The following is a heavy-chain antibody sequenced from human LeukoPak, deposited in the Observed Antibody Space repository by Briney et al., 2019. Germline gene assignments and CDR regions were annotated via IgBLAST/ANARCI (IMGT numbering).Heavy chain of an antibody. CDR1: GYTFNSYA. V-gene: IGHV3-23*01. CDR3: AKEPASGSCFDY. D-gene: IGHD3-10*01. CDR2: ISGSGTST. J-gene: IGHJ4*02. Sequence: PGGSLRLSCTGSGYTFNSYAMRWVRQAPGKGLEWVSGISGSGTSTYYADSVKGRLTISRDNSKNTLYLQMNSLRAEDTALYYCAKEPASGSCFDYWGQGTLVTVSS.